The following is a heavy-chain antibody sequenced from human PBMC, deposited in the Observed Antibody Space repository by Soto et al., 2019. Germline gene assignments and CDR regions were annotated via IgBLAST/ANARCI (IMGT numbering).Heavy chain of an antibody. D-gene: IGHD6-13*01. V-gene: IGHV1-69*01. Sequence: QAQVGQSGAEVRKPGSSVKLSCKASEGTFNSYAIAWVRQAPGQGLEWMGGIIPYYNTLNYAQKFQDRFTITADDSTNTVYMELSSLRSDDTAVYFCASGASRWYPYYFDSWAQGTLVTVSS. CDR2: IIPYYNTL. CDR1: EGTFNSYA. CDR3: ASGASRWYPYYFDS. J-gene: IGHJ4*02.